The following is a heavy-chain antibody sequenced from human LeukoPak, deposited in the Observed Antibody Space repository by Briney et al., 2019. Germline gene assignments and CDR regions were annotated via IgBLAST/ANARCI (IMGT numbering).Heavy chain of an antibody. Sequence: GGSLRLSCAASGFTFSSYEMNWVRQAPGKGLEWVSYISSSGSTIYYADSVKGRFTISRDNAKNSLYLQMNSLRAEDTAVYYCARSVQPCYYYYMDVWGKGTTVTVSS. J-gene: IGHJ6*03. CDR3: ARSVQPCYYYYMDV. CDR2: ISSSGSTI. D-gene: IGHD4-17*01. CDR1: GFTFSSYE. V-gene: IGHV3-48*03.